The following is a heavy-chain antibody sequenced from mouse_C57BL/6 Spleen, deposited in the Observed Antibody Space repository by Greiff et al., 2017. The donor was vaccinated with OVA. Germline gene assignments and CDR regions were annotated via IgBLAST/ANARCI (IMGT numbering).Heavy chain of an antibody. CDR1: GFTFTDYY. J-gene: IGHJ1*03. V-gene: IGHV1-36*01. D-gene: IGHD1-1*01. CDR3: ARNYGSSYWYFDV. CDR2: VYPYNGGT. Sequence: VQLQQSGPVLVKPGPSVKISCKASGFTFTDYYMHWVKQSHGKSLEWIGLVYPYNGGTSYNQKFKGKATLTVDTASSTAYMELSSLTSEDSAVYYCARNYGSSYWYFDVWGTGTTVTVSS.